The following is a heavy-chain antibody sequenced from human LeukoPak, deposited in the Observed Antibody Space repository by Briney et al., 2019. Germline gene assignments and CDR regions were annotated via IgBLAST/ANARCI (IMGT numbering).Heavy chain of an antibody. Sequence: SETLSLTCNVSGVSISSSSYYWGWIRQPPGKGLEWIGSIYYSGSTNYNPSLKSRVTISVDTSKNQFSLKLSSVTAADTAVYYCASLWFGELQYWGQGTLVTVSS. J-gene: IGHJ4*02. V-gene: IGHV4-39*07. CDR3: ASLWFGELQY. D-gene: IGHD3-10*01. CDR1: GVSISSSSYY. CDR2: IYYSGST.